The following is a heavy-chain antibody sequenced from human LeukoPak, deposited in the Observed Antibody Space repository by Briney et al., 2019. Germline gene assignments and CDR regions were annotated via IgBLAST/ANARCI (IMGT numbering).Heavy chain of an antibody. D-gene: IGHD6-13*01. J-gene: IGHJ4*02. Sequence: ASVKVSCKASGYTFTSYGISWVRQAPGQGLEWMGWISAYNGNTNYAQKLQGRVTMTTDTSTSTAYMELRSLRSEDTAVYYCARDSIAAAGNLFDYWGQGTLVTVSS. CDR1: GYTFTSYG. CDR3: ARDSIAAAGNLFDY. CDR2: ISAYNGNT. V-gene: IGHV1-18*01.